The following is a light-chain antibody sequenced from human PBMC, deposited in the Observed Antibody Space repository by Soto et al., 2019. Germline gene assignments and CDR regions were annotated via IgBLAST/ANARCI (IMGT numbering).Light chain of an antibody. CDR2: DAS. Sequence: DIQMTQSPSTLSAYIGDRVTITCRASQSISSWLAWYQQKPGKAPKVLIYDASTLESGVPSRFSGGGSGTEFPLTITSLQPDDFDTYYCQEYTTYSRTFGQGTKVEVK. CDR1: QSISSW. J-gene: IGKJ1*01. V-gene: IGKV1-5*01. CDR3: QEYTTYSRT.